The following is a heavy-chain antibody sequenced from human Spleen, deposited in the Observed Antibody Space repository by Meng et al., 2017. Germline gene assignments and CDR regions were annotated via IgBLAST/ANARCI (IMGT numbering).Heavy chain of an antibody. CDR2: INHSGST. J-gene: IGHJ4*02. CDR1: GGSLSGYY. V-gene: IGHV4-34*01. CDR3: ATRVRGGLYYFDY. Sequence: HLRPWVAGLLKPPKTLSSTCLLNGGSLSGYYWSWIRQPPGKGLEWIGEINHSGSTNYNPSLKSRVTISVDTSKNQFSLKLSSVTAADTAVYYCATRVRGGLYYFDYWGQGTLVTVSS. D-gene: IGHD3-10*01.